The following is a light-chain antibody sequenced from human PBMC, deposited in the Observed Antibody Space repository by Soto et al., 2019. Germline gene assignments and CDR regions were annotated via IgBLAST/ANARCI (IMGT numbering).Light chain of an antibody. CDR2: GAS. J-gene: IGKJ4*01. CDR3: QQYHSWAPLT. CDR1: QSVSSN. V-gene: IGKV3-15*01. Sequence: EIVMTQSPAALAVSPGERATLSCRASQSVSSNLAWYQQKPGQAPRLLIYGASVRTAGTPARFSGSGSGTEFTLTISSLQSEDFAVYYCQQYHSWAPLTFGGGSKVEIK.